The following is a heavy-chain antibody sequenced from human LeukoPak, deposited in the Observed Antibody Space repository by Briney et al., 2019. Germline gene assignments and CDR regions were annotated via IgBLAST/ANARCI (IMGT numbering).Heavy chain of an antibody. J-gene: IGHJ4*02. V-gene: IGHV3-30-3*01. CDR2: ISYDGSNK. CDR1: GFTFSSYA. CDR3: ARDPSGRRPMYYFDC. D-gene: IGHD3-3*01. Sequence: GRSLRLSCAASGFTFSSYAMHWVRQAPGKGLEWVAVISYDGSNKYYADSVKGRFTISRDNSKNTLYLQMNSLRAEDTAVYYCARDPSGRRPMYYFDCWGQGTLVTVSS.